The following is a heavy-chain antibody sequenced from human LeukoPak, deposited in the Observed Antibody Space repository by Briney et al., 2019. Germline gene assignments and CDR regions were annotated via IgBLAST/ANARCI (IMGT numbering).Heavy chain of an antibody. V-gene: IGHV4-59*08. J-gene: IGHJ4*02. Sequence: ETLSLTCAVYGGSFSGYYWSWIRQPPGKGLEWIGYIYYSGSTNYNPSLKSRVTISVDTSKNQFSLKLSSVTAADTAVYYCARHYTHSSGWYFDYWGQGTLVTVSS. CDR1: GGSFSGYY. D-gene: IGHD6-19*01. CDR2: IYYSGST. CDR3: ARHYTHSSGWYFDY.